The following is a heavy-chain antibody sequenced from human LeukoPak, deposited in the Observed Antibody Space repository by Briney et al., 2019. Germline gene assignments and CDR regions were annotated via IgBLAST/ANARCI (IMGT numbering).Heavy chain of an antibody. CDR3: ARDSHSSGWYVPDY. D-gene: IGHD6-19*01. Sequence: ASVTVSCMASGYTFTDYYMHWVRQAPGQGLEWMGWINPNNGGTDYAQKFQGRVTMTRDTSISIAYMELSRLRSDDTAVYYCARDSHSSGWYVPDYWGQGTLVTVSS. CDR1: GYTFTDYY. CDR2: INPNNGGT. V-gene: IGHV1-2*02. J-gene: IGHJ4*02.